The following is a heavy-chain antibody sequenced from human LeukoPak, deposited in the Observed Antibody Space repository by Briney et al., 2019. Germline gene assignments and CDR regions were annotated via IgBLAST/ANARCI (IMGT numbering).Heavy chain of an antibody. CDR3: ARSPNFQH. Sequence: SETLSLTCTVSGGSISRYYWSWIRQPPGKGLEWIGYVYYSGSTNYNPSLKSRVTISLHTSKNQFSLRLSSVTAADTAVYYCARSPNFQHWGHGTLVTVSS. J-gene: IGHJ1*01. CDR2: VYYSGST. CDR1: GGSISRYY. V-gene: IGHV4-59*01.